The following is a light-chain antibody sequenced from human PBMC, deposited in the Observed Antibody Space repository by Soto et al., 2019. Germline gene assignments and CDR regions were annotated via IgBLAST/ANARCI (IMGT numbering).Light chain of an antibody. CDR2: EDS. V-gene: IGLV2-23*01. CDR3: CSSAGSSTWV. CDR1: SSDVGSYNL. Sequence: QSVLTQPASVSGSPGQSITISCTGISSDVGSYNLVSWYQQHPDKAPKLMIYEDSNRPSGVSNRFSGSKSGNTASLTISGLQAEDEADYYCCSSAGSSTWVLGGGTKLTVL. J-gene: IGLJ3*02.